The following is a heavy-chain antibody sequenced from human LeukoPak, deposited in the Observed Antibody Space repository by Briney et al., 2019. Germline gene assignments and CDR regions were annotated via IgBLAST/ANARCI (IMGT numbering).Heavy chain of an antibody. CDR2: IYSADSGDST. V-gene: IGHV3-66*01. CDR1: GFTVRNNY. Sequence: GGSLRLSCAASGFTVRNNYMSWVRQAPGKGLEWVSVIYSADSGDSTYYADSVKGRFTISTDNFKNTLYLQMNSLRAEDTAVYYCARDQNCWGQGTLVTVSS. CDR3: ARDQNC. J-gene: IGHJ4*02.